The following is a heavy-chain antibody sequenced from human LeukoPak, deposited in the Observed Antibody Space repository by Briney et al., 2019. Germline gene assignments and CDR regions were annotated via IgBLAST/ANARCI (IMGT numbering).Heavy chain of an antibody. Sequence: SETLSLTCTVSDDSISSSTYCWGWIRQPPGKGLEWIGIMYSSGSTSYNPSLKSRVTIYRDTSKNQLFLNLNSVTAADTAVYYCARERTMTSFDYWGQGTLVTVSS. CDR2: MYSSGST. CDR3: ARERTMTSFDY. V-gene: IGHV4-39*07. J-gene: IGHJ4*02. D-gene: IGHD3-22*01. CDR1: DDSISSSTYC.